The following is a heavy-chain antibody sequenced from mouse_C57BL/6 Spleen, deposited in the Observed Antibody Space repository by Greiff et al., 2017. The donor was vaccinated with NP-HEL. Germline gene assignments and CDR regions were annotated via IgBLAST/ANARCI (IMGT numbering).Heavy chain of an antibody. Sequence: QVQLKQPGAELVKPGASVKLSCKASGYTFTSYWMHWVKQRPGRGLEWIGRIDPNSGGTKYNEKFKSKATLTVDKPSSTAYMQLSSLTSEDSAVYYCASGDYDTWFAYWGQGTLVTVSA. CDR3: ASGDYDTWFAY. CDR1: GYTFTSYW. V-gene: IGHV1-72*01. D-gene: IGHD2-4*01. J-gene: IGHJ3*01. CDR2: IDPNSGGT.